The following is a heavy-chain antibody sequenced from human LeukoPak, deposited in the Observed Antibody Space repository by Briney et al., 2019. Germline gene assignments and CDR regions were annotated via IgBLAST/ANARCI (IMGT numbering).Heavy chain of an antibody. D-gene: IGHD2-2*01. CDR3: ATSPRDSPPGYCSSTSCSA. V-gene: IGHV1-24*01. CDR1: GYTLTELS. J-gene: IGHJ3*01. Sequence: ASVKVSCKVSGYTLTELSMHWVRQAPGKGLEWMGGFDPEDGETIYAQKFQGRVTMTEDTSTDTAYMELSSLRSEDTAVYYCATSPRDSPPGYCSSTSCSAWGQGTMVTVSS. CDR2: FDPEDGET.